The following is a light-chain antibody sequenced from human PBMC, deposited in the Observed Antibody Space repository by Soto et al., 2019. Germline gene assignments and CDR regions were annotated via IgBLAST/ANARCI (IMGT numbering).Light chain of an antibody. CDR3: QQSYLTPYT. CDR1: ERIGVY. CDR2: AAS. V-gene: IGKV1-39*01. Sequence: DIQVTQSPSSLSASVGDSVTITCRATERIGVYLNWYQQSPGKAPNLLISAASNLEYGVPSRFTASGSGTDFTFTITSLRPEDFANYYCQQSYLTPYTFGQGTKVEI. J-gene: IGKJ2*01.